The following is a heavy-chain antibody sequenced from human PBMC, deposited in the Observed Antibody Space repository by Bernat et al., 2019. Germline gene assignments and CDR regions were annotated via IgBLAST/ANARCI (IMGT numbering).Heavy chain of an antibody. CDR3: AKDFGIAAAVTGYFDL. Sequence: EVQLVESGGGLVQPGRSLRLSCAASGFTFDDYAMHWVRQAPGKGLEWVSGISWNSGSIGYADSVKGRFTISRDNAKNSLYLQMNSLRAEDTALYYCAKDFGIAAAVTGYFDLWGRGTLVTVSS. J-gene: IGHJ2*01. CDR2: ISWNSGSI. D-gene: IGHD6-13*01. CDR1: GFTFDDYA. V-gene: IGHV3-9*01.